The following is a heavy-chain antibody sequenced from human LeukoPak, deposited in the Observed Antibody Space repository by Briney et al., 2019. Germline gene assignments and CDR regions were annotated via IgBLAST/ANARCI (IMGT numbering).Heavy chain of an antibody. Sequence: GGSLRLSCAASGFTFSSYGMHWVRQAPGKGLEWMGRIIPILGIANYAQKFQGRVTITADKSTSTAYMELSSLRSEDTAVYYCARDLSQYCSGGSCYSVWFDPWGQGTLVTVSS. J-gene: IGHJ5*02. V-gene: IGHV1-69*04. CDR2: IIPILGIA. CDR3: ARDLSQYCSGGSCYSVWFDP. D-gene: IGHD2-15*01. CDR1: GFTFSSYG.